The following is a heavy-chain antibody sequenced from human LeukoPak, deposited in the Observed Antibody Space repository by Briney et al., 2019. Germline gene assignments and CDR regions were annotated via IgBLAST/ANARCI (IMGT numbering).Heavy chain of an antibody. D-gene: IGHD5/OR15-5a*01. J-gene: IGHJ4*02. CDR1: GGSFSGYY. CDR3: ARESLRLGLYYFDY. Sequence: SETLSLTCAVYGGSFSGYYWSWIRQPAGKGLEWIGRIYTSGSTNYNPSLKSRVTMSVDTSKNQFSLKLSSVTAADTAVYYCARESLRLGLYYFDYWGQGTLVTVSS. CDR2: IYTSGST. V-gene: IGHV4-4*07.